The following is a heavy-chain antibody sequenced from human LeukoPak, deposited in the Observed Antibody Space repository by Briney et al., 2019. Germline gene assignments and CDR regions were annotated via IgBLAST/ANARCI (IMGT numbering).Heavy chain of an antibody. Sequence: SETLSLTCTVSGGSISSGSYYWSWIRQPAGKGLEWIGRIYTSGSTNYNPSLKSRVTISVDTSKNQFSLKLSSVTAADTAVYYRAREDPSLGVAERGAFDIWGQGTMVTVSS. CDR2: IYTSGST. CDR1: GGSISSGSYY. CDR3: AREDPSLGVAERGAFDI. D-gene: IGHD3-3*01. V-gene: IGHV4-61*02. J-gene: IGHJ3*02.